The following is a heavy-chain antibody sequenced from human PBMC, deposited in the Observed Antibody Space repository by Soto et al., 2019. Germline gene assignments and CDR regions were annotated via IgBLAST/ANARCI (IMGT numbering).Heavy chain of an antibody. J-gene: IGHJ4*02. V-gene: IGHV1-18*01. Sequence: ASVKVSCKTSGYTFTSYGISWVRQAPGQGLEWMGWITTDKSKKTYEQKFQGRVTMTTDTSTSTAYMEMRSLRSDDTAVYYCATRSPAFDYWGQGTLVTVSS. CDR1: GYTFTSYG. CDR2: ITTDKSKK. CDR3: ATRSPAFDY.